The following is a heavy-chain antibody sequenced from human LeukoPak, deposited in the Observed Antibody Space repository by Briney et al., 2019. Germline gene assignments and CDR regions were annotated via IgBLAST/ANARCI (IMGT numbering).Heavy chain of an antibody. CDR3: AMESQIVVSGIDY. D-gene: IGHD3-22*01. CDR2: INWNTGRI. V-gene: IGHV3-9*01. Sequence: GGSLRLSCAASGFTFHEYAVNWVRQAPGKGLEWVANINWNTGRIVYADSVRGRFTVSRDNAETALYLQMNGLRAEDTAFYYCAMESQIVVSGIDYWGQGTLVTVSS. CDR1: GFTFHEYA. J-gene: IGHJ4*02.